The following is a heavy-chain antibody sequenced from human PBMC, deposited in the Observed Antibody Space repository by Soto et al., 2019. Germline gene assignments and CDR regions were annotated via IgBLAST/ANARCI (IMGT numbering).Heavy chain of an antibody. Sequence: QSGGSLRLSCAAYGFTFSSYEMNWVSQAPGKGLEWVSYINSSGSTKYYADSVKGRFTISRDNAKNSLYLQMNSLRAEDTAVYYCAREGGFLEWLPLKGGIHWFDPWGQGTLVTVSS. V-gene: IGHV3-48*03. D-gene: IGHD3-3*01. CDR3: AREGGFLEWLPLKGGIHWFDP. J-gene: IGHJ5*02. CDR1: GFTFSSYE. CDR2: INSSGSTK.